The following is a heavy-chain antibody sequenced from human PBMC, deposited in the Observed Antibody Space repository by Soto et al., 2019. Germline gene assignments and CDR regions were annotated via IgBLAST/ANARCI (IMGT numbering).Heavy chain of an antibody. Sequence: SETLSLTCTVSGGSISSGGYYWSWIRQHPGKGLEWIGYIYYSGSTYYNPSLKSRVTISVDTSKNQFSLKLSSVTAADTAVYYCARSNYYYDFWSGPPGGHMDVWGQGTTVTVSS. CDR1: GGSISSGGYY. CDR2: IYYSGST. CDR3: ARSNYYYDFWSGPPGGHMDV. J-gene: IGHJ6*02. D-gene: IGHD3-3*01. V-gene: IGHV4-31*03.